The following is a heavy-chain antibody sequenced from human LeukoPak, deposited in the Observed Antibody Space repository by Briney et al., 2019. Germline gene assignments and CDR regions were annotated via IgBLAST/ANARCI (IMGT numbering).Heavy chain of an antibody. V-gene: IGHV4-39*01. Sequence: SETLSLTCTVSGGSISSSSYYWGWIRQPPGKGLEWIGSIYYSGSTYYNPSLKSRVTISVDTSKNQFSLKLSSVTAADTAAYYCARNLGYCSSTSCYGPHFDYWGQGTLVTASS. CDR2: IYYSGST. D-gene: IGHD2-2*01. J-gene: IGHJ4*02. CDR3: ARNLGYCSSTSCYGPHFDY. CDR1: GGSISSSSYY.